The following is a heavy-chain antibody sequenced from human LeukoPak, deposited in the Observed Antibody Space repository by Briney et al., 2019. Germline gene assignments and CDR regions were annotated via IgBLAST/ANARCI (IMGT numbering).Heavy chain of an antibody. J-gene: IGHJ4*02. CDR3: ARERYGRTFSEGSLDY. D-gene: IGHD3-16*01. CDR1: GYTFTSYD. CDR2: MNPNSGNT. Sequence: ASVKVFCKASGYTFTSYDINWVRQATGQGPEWMGWMNPNSGNTGYAQKFQGRVTMTRNTSISTAYMELSSLRSEDTAVYYCARERYGRTFSEGSLDYWGQGTLVTVSS. V-gene: IGHV1-8*01.